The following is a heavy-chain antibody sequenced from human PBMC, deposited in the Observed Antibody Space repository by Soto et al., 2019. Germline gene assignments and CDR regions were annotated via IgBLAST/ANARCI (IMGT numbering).Heavy chain of an antibody. Sequence: EEQLLESGGGLIQPGGSLRLSCTASGFNFNSYAMHWVRQAPGKGLEWVSGISGRGDSTYYADSVKGRFTISRDNSDNTLYLQMSSLRGEDTAVYYFAKEVATTFYYYYGLDVWGQGTTVTVSS. CDR2: ISGRGDST. CDR3: AKEVATTFYYYYGLDV. D-gene: IGHD1-7*01. J-gene: IGHJ6*02. V-gene: IGHV3-23*01. CDR1: GFNFNSYA.